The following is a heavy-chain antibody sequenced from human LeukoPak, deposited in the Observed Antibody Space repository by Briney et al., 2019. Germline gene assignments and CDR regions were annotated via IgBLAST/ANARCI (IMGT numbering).Heavy chain of an antibody. V-gene: IGHV3-74*01. Sequence: GGSLRLSCAASGFNFSDYWMHWVRQAPGKGLVWVSRINSDGTTTSYADSVRGRFTISRDNAKNSLYLQMNSLRAEDTAVYYCARLHSGSSYPFDYWGQGTLVTVSS. CDR3: ARLHSGSSYPFDY. CDR1: GFNFSDYW. J-gene: IGHJ4*02. D-gene: IGHD1-26*01. CDR2: INSDGTTT.